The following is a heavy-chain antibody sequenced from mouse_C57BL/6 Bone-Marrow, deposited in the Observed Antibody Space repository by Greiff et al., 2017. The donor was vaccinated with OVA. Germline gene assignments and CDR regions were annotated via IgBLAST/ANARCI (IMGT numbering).Heavy chain of an antibody. Sequence: VKLKQPGAELVRPGTSVKLSCKASGYTFTSYWMHWVKQRPGQGLEWIGVIDPSDSYTNYNQKFKGKATLTVDTSSSTAYMQLSSLTSEDSAVYYCARSGYDPFDYGGQGTTLTVSA. CDR1: GYTFTSYW. CDR2: IDPSDSYT. J-gene: IGHJ2*01. D-gene: IGHD2-2*01. V-gene: IGHV1-59*01. CDR3: ARSGYDPFDY.